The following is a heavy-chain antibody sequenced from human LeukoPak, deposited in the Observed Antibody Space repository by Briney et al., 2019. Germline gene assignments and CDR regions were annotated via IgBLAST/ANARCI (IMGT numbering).Heavy chain of an antibody. J-gene: IGHJ6*02. CDR2: IYSGGST. V-gene: IGHV3-53*01. CDR1: GVTVSSNS. Sequence: PGGSLRLSCAASGVTVSSNSMCWVRQAPGKGLEWVSVIYSGGSTYYADSVKGRFTISRDNSENTLYLQMNSLRAEDTAVYYCARDRNYYYGMDVWGQGTTVTVSS. CDR3: ARDRNYYYGMDV.